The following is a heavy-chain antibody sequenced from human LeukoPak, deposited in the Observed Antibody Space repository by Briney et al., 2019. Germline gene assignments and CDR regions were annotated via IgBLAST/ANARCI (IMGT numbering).Heavy chain of an antibody. CDR1: GFSFSGHW. Sequence: GGSLRLSCTASGFSFSGHWMDWARQLPGKGLVWVSRISPTGSTTSYADSVKGRFTVSRDNAKNTLYLQVNNLRAEDTAVYYCARGPNSNWSGLDFWGQGTLLTVSS. V-gene: IGHV3-74*01. J-gene: IGHJ4*02. D-gene: IGHD6-6*01. CDR3: ARGPNSNWSGLDF. CDR2: ISPTGSTT.